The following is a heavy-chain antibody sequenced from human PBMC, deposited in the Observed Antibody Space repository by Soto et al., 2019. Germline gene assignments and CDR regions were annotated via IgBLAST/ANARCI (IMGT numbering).Heavy chain of an antibody. CDR2: IYWDDDK. V-gene: IGHV2-5*02. CDR3: AHSTYGSGKLLAVYWYFDL. D-gene: IGHD3-10*01. Sequence: QITLKESGPTLVKPTQTLTLTCTFSGFSLSTSGVGVGWIRQPPGKALEWLALIYWDDDKRYSPSLKSRLIITKDTSKNQVVLTMTNMDPVDTATYYCAHSTYGSGKLLAVYWYFDLWGRGTLVTVSS. CDR1: GFSLSTSGVG. J-gene: IGHJ2*01.